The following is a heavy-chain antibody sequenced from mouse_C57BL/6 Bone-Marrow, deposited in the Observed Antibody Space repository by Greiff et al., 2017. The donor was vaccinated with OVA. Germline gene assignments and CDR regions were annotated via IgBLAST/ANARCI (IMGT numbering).Heavy chain of an antibody. CDR1: GFTFNTYA. Sequence: EVQLVESGGGLVQPKGSLKLSCAASGFTFNTYAMHWVRQAPGKGLEWVARIRSKSSNYATYYADSVKDRFTISRDDSQSMLYLQMNNLKTEDTAMYYCVRGRGTTVVATNAMDYCGQGTSVTVSS. CDR3: VRGRGTTVVATNAMDY. CDR2: IRSKSSNYAT. J-gene: IGHJ4*01. V-gene: IGHV10-3*01. D-gene: IGHD1-1*01.